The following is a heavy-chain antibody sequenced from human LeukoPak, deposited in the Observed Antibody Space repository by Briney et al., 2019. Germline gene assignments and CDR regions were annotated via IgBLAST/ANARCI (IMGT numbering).Heavy chain of an antibody. J-gene: IGHJ4*02. D-gene: IGHD3-22*01. CDR1: GFTFSSYA. CDR3: ANLLNYYDSSGRDY. CDR2: ISGSGGST. V-gene: IGHV3-23*01. Sequence: GGSLRLSCAASGFTFSSYAMSWVRQAPGKGLEWVSAISGSGGSTYYADSVKGRFTISRDNSKNTLYLQMNSLRAEDTAVYYCANLLNYYDSSGRDYWRQGTLVTVSS.